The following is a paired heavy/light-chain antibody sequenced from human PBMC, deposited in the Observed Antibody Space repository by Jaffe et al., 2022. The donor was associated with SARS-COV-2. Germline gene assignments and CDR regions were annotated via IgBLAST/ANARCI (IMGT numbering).Light chain of an antibody. CDR1: QSISSY. V-gene: IGKV3-11*01. CDR3: QQRGTWPLT. J-gene: IGKJ4*01. Sequence: EIVLTQSPATLSLSAGERATLSCRASQSISSYLAWYQQKPGQTPSLLIYDASNRATGIPARFSGSGSGTDFTLTISSLEPEDFAVYYCQQRGTWPLTFGGGTKVEIK. CDR2: DAS.
Heavy chain of an antibody. CDR1: GFTVSSNY. J-gene: IGHJ4*02. V-gene: IGHV3-53*02. CDR2: IFSDGST. D-gene: IGHD1-1*01. CDR3: ARALYVTKWYNYIDY. Sequence: QLLETGGGLIQPGGSLRLSCAASGFTVSSNYIHWVRQAPGKGLEWVSVIFSDGSTYYADSVKGRFTVSRDNSKNTLYLQMNSLRAEDTAVYYCARALYVTKWYNYIDYWGQGALVTVSS.